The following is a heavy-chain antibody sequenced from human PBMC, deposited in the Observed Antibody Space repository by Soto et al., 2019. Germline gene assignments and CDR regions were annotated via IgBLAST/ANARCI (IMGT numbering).Heavy chain of an antibody. CDR3: AKDFPFSSSTRGCFDC. D-gene: IGHD6-6*01. Sequence: GGSLRLSCAASGFTFSNYAMSWVRQAPGKGLEWVSTISGSGGDTYSPDSVKGRFTISRDNSKNTLSLQMSSLTAEDTAVYYCAKDFPFSSSTRGCFDCWGQGTLVTVSS. J-gene: IGHJ4*02. CDR2: ISGSGGDT. CDR1: GFTFSNYA. V-gene: IGHV3-23*01.